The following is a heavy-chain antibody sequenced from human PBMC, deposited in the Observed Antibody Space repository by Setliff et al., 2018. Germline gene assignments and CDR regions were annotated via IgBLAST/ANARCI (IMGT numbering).Heavy chain of an antibody. CDR3: ARGDFYYYMDV. J-gene: IGHJ6*03. CDR2: ISAYNGNA. Sequence: ASVKVSCKASGYTFTGYYIRWVRQAPGQRLEWMGWISAYNGNANYAQKFQGRVTITTDKSTSTAYMELSSLRSEDTAIYYCARGDFYYYMDVWGKGTTVTVSS. CDR1: GYTFTGYY. V-gene: IGHV1-18*01.